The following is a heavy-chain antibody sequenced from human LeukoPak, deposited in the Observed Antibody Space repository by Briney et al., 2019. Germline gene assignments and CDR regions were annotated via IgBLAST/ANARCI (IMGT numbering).Heavy chain of an antibody. CDR2: IYYSGST. D-gene: IGHD2-21*01. Sequence: TPSETLSLTCTVSGGSISSYYWSWIRQPPGKGLEWIGYIYYSGSTNYNPSLKSRVTISVDTSKNQFSLKLSSATAADTAVYYCARVAGIHIVVERRAFDIWGQGTMVTVSS. CDR3: ARVAGIHIVVERRAFDI. V-gene: IGHV4-59*01. CDR1: GGSISSYY. J-gene: IGHJ3*02.